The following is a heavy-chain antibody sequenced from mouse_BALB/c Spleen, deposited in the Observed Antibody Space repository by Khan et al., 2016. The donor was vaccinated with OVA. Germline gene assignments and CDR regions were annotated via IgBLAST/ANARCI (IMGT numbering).Heavy chain of an antibody. J-gene: IGHJ4*01. CDR2: IDPDNGDT. CDR3: TSGYGYSMDY. Sequence: EMQLQESGAELVRSGASVKLSCTVSGFNIKHYYIHWVKQRPEQGLEWIGWIDPDNGDTEYAPKFQGKAAMTADTSSNTAYLHLSSLTSEDTAVYYCTSGYGYSMDYWGQGTSVTVSS. D-gene: IGHD2-2*01. CDR1: GFNIKHYY. V-gene: IGHV14-4*02.